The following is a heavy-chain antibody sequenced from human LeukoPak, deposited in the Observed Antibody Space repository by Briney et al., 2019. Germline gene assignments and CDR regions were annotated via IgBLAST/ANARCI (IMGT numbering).Heavy chain of an antibody. Sequence: PGGSLRLSCAASGFTFSSYAMSWVRQAPGKGLEWVSAISGSGGSAYYADSVKGRFTISRDNSKNTLYLQMNSLRAEDTAVYYCAKVKEMATIFDYWGQGTLVTVSS. CDR2: ISGSGGSA. J-gene: IGHJ4*02. CDR3: AKVKEMATIFDY. CDR1: GFTFSSYA. D-gene: IGHD5-12*01. V-gene: IGHV3-23*01.